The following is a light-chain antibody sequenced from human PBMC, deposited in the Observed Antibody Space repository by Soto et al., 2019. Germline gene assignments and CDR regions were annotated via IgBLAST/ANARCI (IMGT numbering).Light chain of an antibody. J-gene: IGKJ2*01. V-gene: IGKV3-11*02. CDR3: QQRATWPYT. CDR2: DAS. CDR1: QNIFNF. Sequence: ESVLTQSPATLSLSPGERATLFCRADQNIFNFLIWFQQKPGQSPRLLIYDASNRATGVPDRFSGSGSDRDFTLTIDSLEPEDFAVYYCQQRATWPYTFGQGTKLEIK.